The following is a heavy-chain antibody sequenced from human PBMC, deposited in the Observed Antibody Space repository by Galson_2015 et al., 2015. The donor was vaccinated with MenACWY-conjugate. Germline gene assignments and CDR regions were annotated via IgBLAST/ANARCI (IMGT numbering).Heavy chain of an antibody. V-gene: IGHV3-21*01. CDR2: ISSTGSYI. CDR1: GFTFSNYN. CDR3: AKGTTASRPNWFDP. Sequence: SLRLSCAASGFTFSNYNMNWVRQTPGKGLEWVSCISSTGSYIYYADSLKGRFTISRDNAKNSLYLQMNSLTSEDTAVYYCAKGTTASRPNWFDPWGQGILVTVSS. D-gene: IGHD6-6*01. J-gene: IGHJ5*02.